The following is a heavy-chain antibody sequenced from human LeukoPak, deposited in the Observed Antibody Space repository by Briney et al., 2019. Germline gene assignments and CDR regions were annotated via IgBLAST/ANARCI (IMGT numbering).Heavy chain of an antibody. V-gene: IGHV4-34*01. CDR1: GGSFSGYY. CDR2: INHSGST. Sequence: SETLSLTCPVYGGSFSGYYWGWIRQPPGKGLEWMGEINHSGSTNYNPSLKSRVTISVDTSKNEYSLKLSSVTAADTAVYYCPSISWGDYWGQGTLVTVSS. CDR3: PSISWGDY. D-gene: IGHD3-16*01. J-gene: IGHJ4*02.